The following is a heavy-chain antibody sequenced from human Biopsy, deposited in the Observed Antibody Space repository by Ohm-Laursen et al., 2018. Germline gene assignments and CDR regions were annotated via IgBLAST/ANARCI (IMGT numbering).Heavy chain of an antibody. Sequence: GSLRLSCAASGFTFSDFYMSWIRQAPGKGLEWISYISAAGPAMFYADSVRGRFTISRDNANNLSYLQMDSLRAEDTAVYYCARRRPIDYWGQGILVTVSS. V-gene: IGHV3-11*01. J-gene: IGHJ4*02. CDR2: ISAAGPAM. CDR1: GFTFSDFY. CDR3: ARRRPIDY.